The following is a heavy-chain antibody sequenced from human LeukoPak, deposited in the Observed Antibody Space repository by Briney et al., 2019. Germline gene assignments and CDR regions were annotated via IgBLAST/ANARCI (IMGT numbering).Heavy chain of an antibody. Sequence: GGSLRLPCAASGFTFSSYGMHWVRQAPGKGLEWVAVIWYDGSNKYYADSVKGRFTISRDNSKNTLYLQMNSLRAEDTAVYYCARERMATTNWFDPWGQGTLVTVSS. CDR3: ARERMATTNWFDP. V-gene: IGHV3-33*01. J-gene: IGHJ5*02. CDR1: GFTFSSYG. CDR2: IWYDGSNK. D-gene: IGHD5-24*01.